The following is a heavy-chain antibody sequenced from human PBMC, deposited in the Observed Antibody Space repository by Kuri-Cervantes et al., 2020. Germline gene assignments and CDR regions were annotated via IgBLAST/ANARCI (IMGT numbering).Heavy chain of an antibody. CDR1: GGSISSYY. V-gene: IGHV4-59*12. CDR3: ARGIVATISDGPTYYFDY. D-gene: IGHD5-12*01. CDR2: IYYSGST. J-gene: IGHJ4*02. Sequence: GSLRLSCPVSGGSISSYYWSWIRQPPGKGLEWIGYIYYSGSTYYNPSLKSRVTISVDTSKNQFSLKLSSVTAADTAVYYCARGIVATISDGPTYYFDYWGQGTLVTVSS.